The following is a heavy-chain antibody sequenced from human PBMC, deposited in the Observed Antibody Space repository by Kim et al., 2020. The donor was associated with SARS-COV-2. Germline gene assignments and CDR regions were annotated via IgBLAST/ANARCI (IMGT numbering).Heavy chain of an antibody. Sequence: SETLSLTCTVSGGSISSSSYYWGWIRQPPGKGLEWIGSIYDSGSTYYNPSLKSRVTISVDTSKNQFSLKLSSVTAADTAVYYCARLFLYYDSSGSGDYWGQGTLVTVSS. CDR2: IYDSGST. D-gene: IGHD3-22*01. V-gene: IGHV4-39*01. CDR1: GGSISSSSYY. J-gene: IGHJ4*02. CDR3: ARLFLYYDSSGSGDY.